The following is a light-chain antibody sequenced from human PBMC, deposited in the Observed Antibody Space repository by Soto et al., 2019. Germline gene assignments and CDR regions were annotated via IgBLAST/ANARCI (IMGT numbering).Light chain of an antibody. Sequence: EVVLTQSPATLSLSPGQRATLSCRTSLSVSVYLDWYQQKPGQAPRLLLSDASNRATGIPARFSGSGSGTDFTLTISSLEPQDFAVYDCHQRQYWPPITFGQGTRLEIK. V-gene: IGKV3-11*01. CDR2: DAS. CDR1: LSVSVY. CDR3: HQRQYWPPIT. J-gene: IGKJ5*01.